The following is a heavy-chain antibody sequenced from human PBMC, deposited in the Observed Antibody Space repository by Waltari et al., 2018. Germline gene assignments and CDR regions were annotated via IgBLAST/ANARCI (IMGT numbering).Heavy chain of an antibody. J-gene: IGHJ6*03. CDR3: ARLRGGSGWVHYYYYYMDV. V-gene: IGHV4-34*01. CDR2: INHSGST. CDR1: GGSFSGYY. Sequence: QVQLQQWGAGLLKPSETLSLPCAVYGGSFSGYYWSWIRQPPGKGLEWIGEINHSGSTNYNPSLKSRVTISVDTSKNQFSLKLSSVTAADTAVYYCARLRGGSGWVHYYYYYMDVWGKGTTVTVSS. D-gene: IGHD6-19*01.